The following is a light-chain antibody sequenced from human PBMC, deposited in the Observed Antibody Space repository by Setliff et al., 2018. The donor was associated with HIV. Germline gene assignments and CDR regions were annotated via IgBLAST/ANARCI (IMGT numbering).Light chain of an antibody. J-gene: IGLJ1*01. Sequence: QSALTQPASVSGSPGQSITISCTGTSSDVGGYNYVSWYQQHPGKAPKLMISEVSNRPSGVSNRFSGSKSGNTASLTISGLQADDEADYYCTSYTTSNTITRVFGTGTRSPS. V-gene: IGLV2-14*01. CDR2: EVS. CDR3: TSYTTSNTITRV. CDR1: SSDVGGYNY.